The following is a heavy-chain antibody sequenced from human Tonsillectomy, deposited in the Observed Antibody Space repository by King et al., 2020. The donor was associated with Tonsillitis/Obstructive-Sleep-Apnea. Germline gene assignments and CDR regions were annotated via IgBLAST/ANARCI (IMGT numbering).Heavy chain of an antibody. V-gene: IGHV4-34*01. CDR1: GESFSGYY. CDR2: INHGGST. J-gene: IGHJ6*03. Sequence: VQLQQWGAGLLKPSETLSLTCAVYGESFSGYYWSWLRQPPEKGLEWIGEINHGGSTNYNPSLKSRVTISVDTSKNQFSLKLSSVTAADTALYYCATAGGNYYSYYMDVWGKGTTVTVSS. CDR3: ATAGGNYYSYYMDV. D-gene: IGHD3-16*01.